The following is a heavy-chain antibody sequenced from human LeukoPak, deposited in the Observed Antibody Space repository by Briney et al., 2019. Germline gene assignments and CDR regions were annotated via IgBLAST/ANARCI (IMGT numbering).Heavy chain of an antibody. V-gene: IGHV3-48*03. CDR2: ISSSGSTI. D-gene: IGHD4-17*01. Sequence: GGSLRLSCAASGFTFSSYEMNWVCQAPGKGLEWVSYISSSGSTIYYADSVKGRFTISRDNAKNSLYLQMNSLRAEDTAAYYCARDSAYGDSPWGDYWGQGTLVTVSS. CDR1: GFTFSSYE. J-gene: IGHJ4*02. CDR3: ARDSAYGDSPWGDY.